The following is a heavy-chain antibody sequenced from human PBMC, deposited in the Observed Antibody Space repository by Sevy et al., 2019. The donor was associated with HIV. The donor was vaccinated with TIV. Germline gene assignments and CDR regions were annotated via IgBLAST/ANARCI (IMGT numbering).Heavy chain of an antibody. Sequence: SETLSLTCTVSGGSISSSSYYWGWIRQPPGKGLEWIGSIYYSGSTYYNPSLKSRVTISVDTSKNQFSLKLSSVTAADTAVYYCARQVDKGSSVYYRYYFDYWGQGTLVTVSS. CDR2: IYYSGST. J-gene: IGHJ4*02. D-gene: IGHD3-22*01. CDR3: ARQVDKGSSVYYRYYFDY. CDR1: GGSISSSSYY. V-gene: IGHV4-39*01.